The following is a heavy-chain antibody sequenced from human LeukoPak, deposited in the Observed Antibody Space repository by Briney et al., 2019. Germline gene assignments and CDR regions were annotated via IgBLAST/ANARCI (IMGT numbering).Heavy chain of an antibody. D-gene: IGHD1-1*01. CDR2: ISSSSSYI. J-gene: IGHJ1*01. CDR1: GFTFSSYS. Sequence: GGSLRLSCAASGFTFSSYSMNWVRQAPGKGLEWVSFISSSSSYIYYADSVKGRFTISRDNAKNSLYLQMNSLRAEDTAVYYCARDPSPTGTPEYFQHWGQGTLVTVSS. V-gene: IGHV3-21*01. CDR3: ARDPSPTGTPEYFQH.